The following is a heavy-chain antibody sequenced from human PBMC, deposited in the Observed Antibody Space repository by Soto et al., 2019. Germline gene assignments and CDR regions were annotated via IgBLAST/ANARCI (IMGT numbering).Heavy chain of an antibody. D-gene: IGHD3-22*01. V-gene: IGHV4-61*01. CDR1: GGSASSGSYY. CDR3: AMYYYDSSGQNWFDP. J-gene: IGHJ5*02. CDR2: IYYSGGT. Sequence: PSETLSLTCTVSGGSASSGSYYWSWIRQPPGKGLEWIGYIYYSGGTNYNPSLKSRVTISVDTSKNQFSLKLSSVTAADTAVYYCAMYYYDSSGQNWFDPWGQGTLVTVSS.